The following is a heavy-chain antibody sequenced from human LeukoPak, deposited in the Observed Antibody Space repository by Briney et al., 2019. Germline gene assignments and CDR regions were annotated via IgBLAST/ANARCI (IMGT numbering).Heavy chain of an antibody. D-gene: IGHD3-3*01. CDR2: IYYSGST. CDR3: ARNYDFWSGSLDY. J-gene: IGHJ4*02. CDR1: GGSFSSYY. Sequence: SETLSLTCTVSGGSFSSYYWSWIRQPPGKGLEWIGYIYYSGSTNYNPSLKSRVTISVDTSKNQFSLKLSSVTAADTAVYYCARNYDFWSGSLDYWGQGTLVTVSS. V-gene: IGHV4-59*01.